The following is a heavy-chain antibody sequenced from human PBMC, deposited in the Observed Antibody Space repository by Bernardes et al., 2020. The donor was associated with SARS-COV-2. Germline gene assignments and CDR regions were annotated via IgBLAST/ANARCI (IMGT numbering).Heavy chain of an antibody. CDR2: IYSGGST. Sequence: GSSLRLLCAASGFTVSSNYMSWVRQAPGKGLEWVSVIYSGGSTYYADSVKGRFTISRDNSKNTLYLQMNSLRAEDTAVYYCARGGYSYGNYYYGMDVWGQGTTVTVSS. CDR1: GFTVSSNY. D-gene: IGHD5-18*01. J-gene: IGHJ6*02. V-gene: IGHV3-53*01. CDR3: ARGGYSYGNYYYGMDV.